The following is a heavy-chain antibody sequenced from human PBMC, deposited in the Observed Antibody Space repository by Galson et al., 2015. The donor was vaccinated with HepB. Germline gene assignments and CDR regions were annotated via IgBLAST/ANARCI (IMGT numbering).Heavy chain of an antibody. V-gene: IGHV4-59*01. Sequence: SETLSLTCTVSGGSISSYYWSWIRQPPGKGLEWIGYIYYSGSTNYNPSLKSRVTISVDTSKNQFSLKLSSVTAADTAVYYCASLYDFWSPFDYWGQGTLVTVSS. CDR2: IYYSGST. CDR1: GGSISSYY. CDR3: ASLYDFWSPFDY. D-gene: IGHD3-3*01. J-gene: IGHJ4*02.